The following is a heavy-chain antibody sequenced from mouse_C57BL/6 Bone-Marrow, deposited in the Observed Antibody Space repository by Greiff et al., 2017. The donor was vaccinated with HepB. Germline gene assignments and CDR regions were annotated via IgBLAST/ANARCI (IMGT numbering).Heavy chain of an antibody. CDR3: TRVEDYGNYWAMDY. V-gene: IGHV5-9-1*02. CDR2: ISSGGDYI. J-gene: IGHJ4*01. D-gene: IGHD2-1*01. Sequence: EVHLVESGEGLVKPGGSLKLSCAASGFTFSSYAMSWVRQTPEKRLEWVAYISSGGDYIYYADTVKGRFTISRDNDRNTLYLQMSSLKSEDTAMYYCTRVEDYGNYWAMDYWGQGTSVTVSS. CDR1: GFTFSSYA.